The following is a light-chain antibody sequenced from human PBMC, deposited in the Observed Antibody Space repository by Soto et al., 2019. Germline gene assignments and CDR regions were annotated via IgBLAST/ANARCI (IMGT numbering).Light chain of an antibody. CDR3: QQRGNWPLT. V-gene: IGKV3-11*01. Sequence: IVLTQSPATLSLSPGERATLSCRASRSVNGYLAWYQHKPGQAPRLLISDASNRATGIPTRFSGSGSGADFTLTSSSLEPEDFAVYYCQQRGNWPLTFGQGTRLESK. J-gene: IGKJ5*01. CDR2: DAS. CDR1: RSVNGY.